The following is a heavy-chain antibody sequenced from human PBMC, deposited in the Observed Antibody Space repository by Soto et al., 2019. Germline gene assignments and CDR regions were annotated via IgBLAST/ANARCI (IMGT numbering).Heavy chain of an antibody. CDR1: GFTFTNAW. J-gene: IGHJ4*02. CDR2: IKSKTDGATT. D-gene: IGHD6-13*01. CDR3: STTKGSSWSWDFDY. Sequence: EVQLVESGGGLVKPGGSLRLSCAASGFTFTNAWMNWVRQAPGKGLEWVGRIKSKTDGATTDYAAPVKGRFTISRDDSKNTLYLQMNSLKSEDTAVYYCSTTKGSSWSWDFDYWGQGTLVNVSS. V-gene: IGHV3-15*07.